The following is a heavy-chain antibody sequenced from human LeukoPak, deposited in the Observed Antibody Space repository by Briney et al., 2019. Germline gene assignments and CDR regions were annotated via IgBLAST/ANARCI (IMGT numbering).Heavy chain of an antibody. D-gene: IGHD3-9*01. J-gene: IGHJ4*02. CDR1: GFIFSSFE. CDR2: ISTRGGTI. CDR3: AGMDYDILTGYGIDY. V-gene: IGHV3-48*03. Sequence: PGGSLRLSCVVSGFIFSSFEMNWVRQAPGKGLEWVSYISTRGGTIYYADSVKGRFTISRDNAKNSLYLQMNSLRAEDTAVYYCAGMDYDILTGYGIDYWGQGTLVTVSS.